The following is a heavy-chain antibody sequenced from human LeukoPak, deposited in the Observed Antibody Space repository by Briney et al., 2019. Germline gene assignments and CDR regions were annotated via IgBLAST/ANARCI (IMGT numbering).Heavy chain of an antibody. D-gene: IGHD6-19*01. Sequence: SETLSLTCTVSGGSINSSSYYWGWIRQPPGEALEWIGSIYHSGYTYYNPSLKSRVTISVDTSKNQFSLKLSSVTAADTAVYYCARQVRGSGWPYYFDYWGQGTLVTVSS. CDR1: GGSINSSSYY. CDR2: IYHSGYT. V-gene: IGHV4-39*01. J-gene: IGHJ4*02. CDR3: ARQVRGSGWPYYFDY.